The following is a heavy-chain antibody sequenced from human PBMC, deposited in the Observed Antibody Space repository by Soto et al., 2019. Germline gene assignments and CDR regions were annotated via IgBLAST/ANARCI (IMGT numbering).Heavy chain of an antibody. Sequence: QVQLVQSGAEVKKPGSSVKVSCKASGGTFSSYAISWVRQAPGQGLEWMGGIIPIFGTANYAQKFQGRVTITADESTSTAYMELTSLRSEDTAVYYCARGEQLNNVVLVAAIPSYYCYGMDVWGQGTTVTVSS. V-gene: IGHV1-69*01. J-gene: IGHJ6*02. CDR2: IIPIFGTA. D-gene: IGHD2-15*01. CDR1: GGTFSSYA. CDR3: ARGEQLNNVVLVAAIPSYYCYGMDV.